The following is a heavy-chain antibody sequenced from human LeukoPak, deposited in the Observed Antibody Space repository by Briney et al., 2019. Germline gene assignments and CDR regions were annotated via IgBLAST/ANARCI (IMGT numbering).Heavy chain of an antibody. D-gene: IGHD3-10*01. V-gene: IGHV3-23*01. J-gene: IGHJ6*02. Sequence: GGSLRLSCAASGFTFSSYAMIWVRQAPGKGLEWVSAISGSGGSTYYADSVKGRFTISRDNSKNTLYLQMNSLRAEDTAVYYCAKGSFMVRFYGMDVWGQGTTVTVSS. CDR2: ISGSGGST. CDR1: GFTFSSYA. CDR3: AKGSFMVRFYGMDV.